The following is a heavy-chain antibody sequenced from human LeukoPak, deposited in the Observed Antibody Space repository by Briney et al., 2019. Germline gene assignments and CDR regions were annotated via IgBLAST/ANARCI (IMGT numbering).Heavy chain of an antibody. CDR3: ASGYSSGWYPY. Sequence: PSQTLSLTCTVSGGSISSGGYYWSWIRQHPGKGLEWIGYIYYGGSTYYNPSLRSRVTISVDTSKNQFSLKLSSVTAADTAVYYCASGYSSGWYPYWGQGTLVTVSS. D-gene: IGHD6-19*01. CDR2: IYYGGST. CDR1: GGSISSGGYY. J-gene: IGHJ4*02. V-gene: IGHV4-31*03.